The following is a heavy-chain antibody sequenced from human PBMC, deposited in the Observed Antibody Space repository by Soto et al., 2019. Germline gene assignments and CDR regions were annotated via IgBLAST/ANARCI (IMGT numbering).Heavy chain of an antibody. J-gene: IGHJ4*02. D-gene: IGHD4-17*01. Sequence: GGSLRISCAASGFTFSSYSMNGVRQAPGKGLEWVSYISSSSSTIYYADSVKGRFTISRDNAKNSLYLQMNSLRAEDTAVYYCARIGRLRWGDYWGQGTLVTVSS. CDR3: ARIGRLRWGDY. CDR1: GFTFSSYS. CDR2: ISSSSSTI. V-gene: IGHV3-48*01.